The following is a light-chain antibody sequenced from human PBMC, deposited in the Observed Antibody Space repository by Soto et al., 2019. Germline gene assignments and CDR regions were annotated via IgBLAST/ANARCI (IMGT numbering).Light chain of an antibody. V-gene: IGKV3-11*01. CDR3: RQRSNWPPLA. J-gene: IGKJ4*01. Sequence: EIGLTQSSASLSLSPGERATFSCRASQSVSSDLVWYQQKPGQAPRRLIYDASNRATGIPARFSGSGSGTDFTLTISRLEPEDFAVYYCRQRSNWPPLAFGGGTKVDIK. CDR2: DAS. CDR1: QSVSSD.